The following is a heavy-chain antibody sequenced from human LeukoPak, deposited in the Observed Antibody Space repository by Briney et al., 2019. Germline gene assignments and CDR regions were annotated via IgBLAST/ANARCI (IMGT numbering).Heavy chain of an antibody. J-gene: IGHJ6*03. CDR1: GGSISSYY. V-gene: IGHV4-59*01. D-gene: IGHD2-15*01. Sequence: SETLSLTCTVSGGSISSYYWSWIRQPPGKGLEWIGYIYYSGGTNYNPSLKSRVTISVDTSKNQFSLKLSSVTAADTAVYYCARGTYCSGGSCYLDFYYYYYMDVWGKGTTVTISS. CDR2: IYYSGGT. CDR3: ARGTYCSGGSCYLDFYYYYYMDV.